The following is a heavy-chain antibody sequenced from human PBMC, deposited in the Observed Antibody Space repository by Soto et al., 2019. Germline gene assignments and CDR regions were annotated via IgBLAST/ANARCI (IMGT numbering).Heavy chain of an antibody. CDR2: ADPEDAET. CDR3: ATAFRARLGWFDP. V-gene: IGHV1-69-2*01. D-gene: IGHD3-10*01. CDR1: GYTLSDFY. J-gene: IGHJ5*02. Sequence: WASVKVSCKVSGYTLSDFYMHWVKQAPGKGLEWMGLADPEDAETIYAEKFQGRVTIIADTSTDTAYMELSSLRSDDTAVYYCATAFRARLGWFDPWGQGTQVTVSS.